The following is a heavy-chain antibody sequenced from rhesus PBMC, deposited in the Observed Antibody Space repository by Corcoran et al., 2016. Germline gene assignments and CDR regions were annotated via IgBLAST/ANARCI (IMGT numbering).Heavy chain of an antibody. V-gene: IGHV2-174*01. CDR1: GFSIITSGMP. J-gene: IGHJ4*01. CDR3: ARRREELQAFDY. CDR2: IYWDDDK. Sequence: QVTLKESGPALVKPTQTLTLTCTFSGFSIITSGMPDGWVLQPPGKALEWLALIYWDDDKFYNTSLKTRLTMSKDTSKNQVVLTMSNMDPVDTATYYCARRREELQAFDYWGQGVLVTVSS. D-gene: IGHD1-44*02.